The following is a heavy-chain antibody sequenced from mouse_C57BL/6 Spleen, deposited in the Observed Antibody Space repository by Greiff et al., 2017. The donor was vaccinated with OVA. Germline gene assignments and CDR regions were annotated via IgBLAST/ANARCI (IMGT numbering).Heavy chain of an antibody. CDR2: ISNLAYSI. CDR1: GFTFSDYG. Sequence: EVHLVESGGGLVQPGGSLKLSCAASGFTFSDYGMAWVRQAPRKGPEWVAFISNLAYSIYYADTVTGRFTLSRENAKNTLYLEMSSLRSEDTAMYYCARAGGPHYFDYWGQGTTLTVSS. J-gene: IGHJ2*01. D-gene: IGHD3-3*01. CDR3: ARAGGPHYFDY. V-gene: IGHV5-15*01.